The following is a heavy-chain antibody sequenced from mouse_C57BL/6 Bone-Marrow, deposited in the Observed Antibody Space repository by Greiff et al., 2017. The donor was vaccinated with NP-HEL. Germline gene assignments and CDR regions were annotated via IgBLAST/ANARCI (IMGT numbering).Heavy chain of an antibody. V-gene: IGHV1-69*01. D-gene: IGHD1-1*01. Sequence: QVQLQQSGAELVMPGASVKLSCKASGYTFTSYWMHWVKQRPGQGLEWIGEIDPSDSYTNYNQKFKGKSTLTVDKSSSTAYMQLSSLTSEDSAVYYCARGDYGRRAMDYWGQGTSVTVSS. CDR1: GYTFTSYW. CDR3: ARGDYGRRAMDY. CDR2: IDPSDSYT. J-gene: IGHJ4*01.